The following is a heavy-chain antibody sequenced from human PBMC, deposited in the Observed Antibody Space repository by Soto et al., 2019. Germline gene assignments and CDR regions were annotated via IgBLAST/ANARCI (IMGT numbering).Heavy chain of an antibody. V-gene: IGHV3-74*01. J-gene: IGHJ4*02. CDR2: INPDGSNT. CDR3: AGGIWNDHAY. D-gene: IGHD1-1*01. CDR1: GVTCSGDW. Sequence: GRSLRLSCAASGVTCSGDWMPWARQAPGKGLLWVSRINPDGSNTDYADSVKGRFTISRGKAKNTLYLQMNSLRAEDTAVYYCAGGIWNDHAYWGQGTMVAVSS.